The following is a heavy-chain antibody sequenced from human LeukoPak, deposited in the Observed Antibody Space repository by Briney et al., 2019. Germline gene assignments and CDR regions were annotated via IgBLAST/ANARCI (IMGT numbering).Heavy chain of an antibody. Sequence: SETLSPTCTVSGGSISSYYWSWIRQSPGKGLEWIGYIHYSGSTNYNPPLKSRVTISVDTSKNQFSLRLNSVTAADTALYYCARGSRGGYNWFDPWGQGTLVIVSS. CDR2: IHYSGST. V-gene: IGHV4-59*01. CDR3: ARGSRGGYNWFDP. D-gene: IGHD3-16*01. J-gene: IGHJ5*02. CDR1: GGSISSYY.